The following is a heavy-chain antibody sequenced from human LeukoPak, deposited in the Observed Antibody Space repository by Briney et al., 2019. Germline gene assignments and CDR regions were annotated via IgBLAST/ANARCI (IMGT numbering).Heavy chain of an antibody. CDR3: ARHTTTYYYDSSGYPGDAFDI. CDR1: GGSISSYY. D-gene: IGHD3-22*01. Sequence: PSETLSLTCTVSGGSISSYYWSWIRQPPGKGLEWIGYIYYSGSTNYNPSLKSRVTISVDTPKNQLSLKLSSVTAADTAVYYCARHTTTYYYDSSGYPGDAFDIWGQGTMVTVSS. V-gene: IGHV4-59*08. CDR2: IYYSGST. J-gene: IGHJ3*02.